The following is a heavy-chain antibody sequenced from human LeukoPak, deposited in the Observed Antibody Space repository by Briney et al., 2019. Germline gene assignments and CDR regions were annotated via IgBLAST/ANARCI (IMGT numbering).Heavy chain of an antibody. J-gene: IGHJ5*02. V-gene: IGHV4-4*07. CDR3: ARFHDLVVVPAAIGSLDP. Sequence: SETLSPTCTVSGGSISSYYWSWIRQPAGKGLEWIGRIYISGDTNYNPSLKSRVTMSVDPSKKQLSLKLSSVTAAATAVYYCARFHDLVVVPAAIGSLDPWGQGTLVTASS. D-gene: IGHD2-2*02. CDR1: GGSISSYY. CDR2: IYISGDT.